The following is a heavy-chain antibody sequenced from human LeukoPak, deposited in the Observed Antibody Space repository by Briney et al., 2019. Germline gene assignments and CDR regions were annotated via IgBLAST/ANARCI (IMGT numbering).Heavy chain of an antibody. J-gene: IGHJ4*02. CDR3: ARGMYSSSWYYFDY. D-gene: IGHD6-13*01. CDR2: IYYSGST. V-gene: IGHV4-59*01. Sequence: PSETLSLTCTVSGGSISSYYWSWIRQPPGTGLEWIGYIYYSGSTNYNPSLKSRVTISVDTSKSQFSLKLSSVTAADTAAYYCARGMYSSSWYYFDYWGQGTLVTVSS. CDR1: GGSISSYY.